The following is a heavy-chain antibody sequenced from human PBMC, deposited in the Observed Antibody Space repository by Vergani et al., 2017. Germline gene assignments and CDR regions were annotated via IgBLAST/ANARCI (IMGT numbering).Heavy chain of an antibody. Sequence: QVTLRESGPALVKPTQTLTLTCTFSGFSLSTSGMCVSWIRQPPGKALEWLALIDWDDDKYYSTSLKTRLTISKDTSKTQVVLTMTNMDPVDTATYYCARVHIAVAGDAFDIWGQGTMVTVSS. V-gene: IGHV2-70*01. CDR1: GFSLSTSGMC. CDR3: ARVHIAVAGDAFDI. J-gene: IGHJ3*02. D-gene: IGHD6-19*01. CDR2: IDWDDDK.